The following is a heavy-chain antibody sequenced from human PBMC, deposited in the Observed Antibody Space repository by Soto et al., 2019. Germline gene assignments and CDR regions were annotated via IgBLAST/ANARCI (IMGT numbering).Heavy chain of an antibody. Sequence: PSETLSLTCTVSGGSMSSSSYYWGWIRQPPGKGLEWSGSIYYSGSTYYNPSLKSRVTISVDTAKNQFSLKLSSVPAADTAVYYCSSLSTYCSSTRCYGGVVGWGQGTLVTVSS. V-gene: IGHV4-39*01. CDR2: IYYSGST. J-gene: IGHJ4*02. D-gene: IGHD2-2*01. CDR3: SSLSTYCSSTRCYGGVVG. CDR1: GGSMSSSSYY.